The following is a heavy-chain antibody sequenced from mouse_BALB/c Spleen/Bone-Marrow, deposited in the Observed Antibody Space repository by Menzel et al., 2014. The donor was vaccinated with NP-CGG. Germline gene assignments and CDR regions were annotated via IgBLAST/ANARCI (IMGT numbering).Heavy chain of an antibody. D-gene: IGHD2-10*02. Sequence: VQVVESGAELVKPGASVKLSCRASGYTFTTYWMHWVEQRPGQGLEWIGEINPSNGRTNYNEKFKSKATLTVDKSSSTAYMQLSSLTAEDAWVYDWAREYGCDAGCGWLVYWGQGTRVTVAA. CDR3: AREYGCDAGCGWLVY. J-gene: IGHJ3*01. CDR2: INPSNGRT. CDR1: GYTFTTYW. V-gene: IGHV1S81*02.